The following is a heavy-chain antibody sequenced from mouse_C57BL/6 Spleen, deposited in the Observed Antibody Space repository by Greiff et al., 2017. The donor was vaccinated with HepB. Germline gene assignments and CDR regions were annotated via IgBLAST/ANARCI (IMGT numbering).Heavy chain of an antibody. V-gene: IGHV5-9*01. D-gene: IGHD1-1*01. CDR1: GFTFSSYT. CDR3: ARHVTTVVDVDY. Sequence: EVHLVESGGGLVKPGGSLKLSCAASGFTFSSYTMSWVRQTPEKRQEWVATISRGGGNTYYPDSVKGRITISRDKAKNTLYLQKSSLRSEDTALSYCARHVTTVVDVDYWGQGTSVTVSS. CDR2: ISRGGGNT. J-gene: IGHJ4*01.